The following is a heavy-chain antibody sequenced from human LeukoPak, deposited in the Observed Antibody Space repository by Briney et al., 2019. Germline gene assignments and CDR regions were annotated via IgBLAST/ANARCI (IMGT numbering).Heavy chain of an antibody. CDR3: ARDVSVGIAARPLGASDI. D-gene: IGHD6-6*01. CDR1: GGSISSYY. CDR2: IYYSGST. V-gene: IGHV4-59*01. Sequence: SETLSLTCTVSGGSISSYYWSWIRQPPGKGLEWIGYIYYSGSTNYNPSLKSRVTISVDTSKNQFSLKLSSVTAADTAVYYCARDVSVGIAARPLGASDIWGQGTMVTVSS. J-gene: IGHJ3*02.